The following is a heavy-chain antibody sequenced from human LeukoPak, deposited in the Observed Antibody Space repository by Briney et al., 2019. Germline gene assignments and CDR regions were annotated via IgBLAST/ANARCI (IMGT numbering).Heavy chain of an antibody. V-gene: IGHV3-21*01. Sequence: GSLRLSCAASGFTFNYYTMDWVRQAPGKGLEWVSSISSSSTNIHYADSVKGRFTISRDNAKNSLHLQMDSLGAEDTALYFCVRSHYDLYAFFDYWGQGTLVTVSS. CDR1: GFTFNYYT. J-gene: IGHJ4*02. CDR3: VRSHYDLYAFFDY. D-gene: IGHD3-22*01. CDR2: ISSSSTNI.